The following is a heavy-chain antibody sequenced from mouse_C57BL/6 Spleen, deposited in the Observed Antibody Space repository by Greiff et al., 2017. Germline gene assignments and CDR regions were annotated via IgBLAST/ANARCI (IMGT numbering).Heavy chain of an antibody. CDR2: ISSGSSTI. CDR3: AMDGNWAMDY. D-gene: IGHD2-1*01. V-gene: IGHV5-17*01. J-gene: IGHJ4*01. Sequence: EVQLVESGGGLVKPGGSLKLSCAASGFTFSDYGMHWVRQAPEKGLEWVAYISSGSSTIYYADTVKGRFTISRDNAKNTLFLQMTSLRSEDTAMYYCAMDGNWAMDYWGQGTSVTVSS. CDR1: GFTFSDYG.